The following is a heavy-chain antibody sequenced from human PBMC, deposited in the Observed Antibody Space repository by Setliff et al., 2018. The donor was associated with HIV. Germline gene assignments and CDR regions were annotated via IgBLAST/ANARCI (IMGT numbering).Heavy chain of an antibody. V-gene: IGHV4-59*08. CDR3: ARHSPSDY. Sequence: SETLSLTCTVSGDSISTDYWTWIRQPPGKGLEWIGYIYNSASTSYNPSLNSRVTISVDTSKNQFSLKLGSVTAADTAVYYCARHSPSDYWGQGTLVTVSS. CDR2: IYNSAST. CDR1: GDSISTDY. J-gene: IGHJ4*02.